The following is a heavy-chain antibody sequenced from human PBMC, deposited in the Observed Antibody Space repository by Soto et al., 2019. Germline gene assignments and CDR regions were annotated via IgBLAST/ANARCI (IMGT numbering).Heavy chain of an antibody. CDR1: GGSFSGYY. Sequence: QLQLQQWGAGLLKPSETLSLTCAVYGGSFSGYYWNWIRQPPGKGLEWIGEINHSGSTNYKPSLKSRVTISVDTSNNQFSLRLSSVTAADTALYYCARGYSRNFDYWGQGTLVTVSS. CDR2: INHSGST. J-gene: IGHJ4*02. CDR3: ARGYSRNFDY. D-gene: IGHD6-13*01. V-gene: IGHV4-34*01.